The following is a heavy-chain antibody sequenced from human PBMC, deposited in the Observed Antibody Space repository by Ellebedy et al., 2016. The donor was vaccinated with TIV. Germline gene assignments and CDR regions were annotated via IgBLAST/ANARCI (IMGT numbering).Heavy chain of an antibody. CDR2: ISSSGYTK. Sequence: GESLKISCAASGFSFSSYEMNWVRQSPGKGLEWVSYISSSGYTKKYADSVKGRFTISRDNTKNTLFLQLSSLRPEDTAVYYCARDDDTKLDAFDIWGQGTMVTVSS. CDR3: ARDDDTKLDAFDI. V-gene: IGHV3-48*03. J-gene: IGHJ3*02. CDR1: GFSFSSYE. D-gene: IGHD2-8*01.